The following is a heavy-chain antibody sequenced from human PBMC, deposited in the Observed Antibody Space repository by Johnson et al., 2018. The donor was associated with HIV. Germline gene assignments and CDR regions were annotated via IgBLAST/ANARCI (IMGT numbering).Heavy chain of an antibody. Sequence: QVQLVESGGGVVQPGGSLRLSCAASGFTFADYGMHWVRQPPGKGLEWVAFIAHDESITHYADSVKGRFTMSRDNSKNTLYLHMKSLRPEDTSIYYCARADGSGSYFGFEIWGQGTMVTVSS. J-gene: IGHJ3*02. V-gene: IGHV3-30*02. CDR2: IAHDESIT. CDR1: GFTFADYG. D-gene: IGHD3-10*01. CDR3: ARADGSGSYFGFEI.